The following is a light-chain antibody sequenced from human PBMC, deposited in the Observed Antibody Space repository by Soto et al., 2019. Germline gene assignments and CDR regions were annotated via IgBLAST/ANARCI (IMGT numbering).Light chain of an antibody. J-gene: IGLJ1*01. CDR3: SSFTSSSTPYV. V-gene: IGLV2-14*01. CDR1: SSDVGGYNY. CDR2: DVT. Sequence: QSALTQPASVSGSPGQSITISCTGTSSDVGGYNYVSWYQQHPVKAPKLMIYDVTNRPSGVSARFSGSKSSNTASLTISGLQAEDEVDYYCSSFTSSSTPYVFGTGTKLTVL.